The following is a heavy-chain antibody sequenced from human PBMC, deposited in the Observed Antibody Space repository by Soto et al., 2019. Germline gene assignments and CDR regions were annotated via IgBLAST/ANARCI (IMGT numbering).Heavy chain of an antibody. V-gene: IGHV2-5*01. J-gene: IGHJ3*01. D-gene: IGHD3-3*02. CDR1: GFSLTASGVA. Sequence: QITLKESGPTLVNPTQTLTLTCAVSGFSLTASGVAVGWIRQPPGKALEWLAFIYWNDEKRYNASMKIRITVTRDTSTSQVVLTMTNMDPDDTATYYCAQKGSFTISHACDFWCRGTMVIVSS. CDR2: IYWNDEK. CDR3: AQKGSFTISHACDF.